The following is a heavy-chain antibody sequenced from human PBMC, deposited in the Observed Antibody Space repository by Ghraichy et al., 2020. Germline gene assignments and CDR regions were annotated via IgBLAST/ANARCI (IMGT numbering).Heavy chain of an antibody. CDR2: INPNSGGT. CDR1: GYTFTGYY. Sequence: ASVKVSCKASGYTFTGYYMHWVRQAPGQGLEWMGRINPNSGGTNYAQKFQGRVTMTRDTSISTAYMELSRLRSDDTAVYYCATGEDIVVVVAANISFDHWGQGTLVTVSS. D-gene: IGHD2-15*01. V-gene: IGHV1-2*06. J-gene: IGHJ4*02. CDR3: ATGEDIVVVVAANISFDH.